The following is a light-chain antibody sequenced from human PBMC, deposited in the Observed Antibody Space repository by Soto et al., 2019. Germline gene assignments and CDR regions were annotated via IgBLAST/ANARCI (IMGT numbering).Light chain of an antibody. Sequence: DIQMTQSPSTLSASVGDRVTITCRASQSISTWLAWYQQKPGKAPKLLIYQASSLEVGVPLRFSGSGSGTEFTLTINSLQPDDFATYYCQQYNSYEWTFGQGTKVDI. CDR3: QQYNSYEWT. CDR2: QAS. CDR1: QSISTW. V-gene: IGKV1-5*03. J-gene: IGKJ1*01.